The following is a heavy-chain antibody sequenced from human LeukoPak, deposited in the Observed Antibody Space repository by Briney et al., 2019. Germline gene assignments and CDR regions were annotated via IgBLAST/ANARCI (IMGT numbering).Heavy chain of an antibody. J-gene: IGHJ6*03. Sequence: LRLSCAASGFTFSSYDMNWLRQAPGKGLEWIGYIYYSGSTNYNPSLKSRVTISVDTSKNQFSLKLSSVTAADTAVYYCARVVAAAGTGYYMDVWGKGTTVTISS. CDR1: GFTFSSYD. D-gene: IGHD6-13*01. CDR2: IYYSGST. V-gene: IGHV4-59*01. CDR3: ARVVAAAGTGYYMDV.